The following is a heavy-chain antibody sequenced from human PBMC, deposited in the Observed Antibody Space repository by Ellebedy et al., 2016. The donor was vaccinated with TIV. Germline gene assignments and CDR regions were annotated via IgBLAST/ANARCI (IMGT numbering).Heavy chain of an antibody. CDR2: IYTSGST. Sequence: SETLSLTCTVSGGSISSYYWSWIRQPAGKGLEWIGRIYTSGSTNYNPSLKSRVTMSVDTSKNQFSLKLSSVTAADTAVYYCARVRSGTVVKRRVYYFDYWGQGTLVTVSS. CDR1: GGSISSYY. D-gene: IGHD4-23*01. J-gene: IGHJ4*02. V-gene: IGHV4-4*07. CDR3: ARVRSGTVVKRRVYYFDY.